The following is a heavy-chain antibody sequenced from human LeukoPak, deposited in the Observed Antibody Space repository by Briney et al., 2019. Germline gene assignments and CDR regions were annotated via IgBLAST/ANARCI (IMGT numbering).Heavy chain of an antibody. CDR3: ARDKWELPLSYYYGMDV. V-gene: IGHV4-4*07. CDR2: IYTSGST. CDR1: GGSISSYY. J-gene: IGHJ6*02. D-gene: IGHD1-26*01. Sequence: SETLSLTCTVSGGSISSYYWSWIRQPAGKGLEWIGRIYTSGSTNYNPSLKSRVTMSVDTSKNQSSLKLSSVTAADTAVYYCARDKWELPLSYYYGMDVWGQGTTVTVSS.